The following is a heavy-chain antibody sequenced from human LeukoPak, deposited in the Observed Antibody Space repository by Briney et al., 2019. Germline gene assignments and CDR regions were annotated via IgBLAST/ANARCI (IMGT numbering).Heavy chain of an antibody. CDR1: GGSTSSYY. V-gene: IGHV4-59*08. CDR2: IYYSGST. Sequence: SETLSLTCTVSGGSTSSYYWSWIRQPPGKGLEWIGYIYYSGSTNYNPSLKSRVTISVDTSKNQFSLKLSSVTAADTAVYYCARRAPHGVDVWGQGTTVTVSS. CDR3: ARRAPHGVDV. J-gene: IGHJ6*02.